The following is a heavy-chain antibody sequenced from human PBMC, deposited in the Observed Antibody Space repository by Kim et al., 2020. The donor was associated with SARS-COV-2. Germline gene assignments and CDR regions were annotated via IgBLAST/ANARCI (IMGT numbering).Heavy chain of an antibody. V-gene: IGHV3-11*04. CDR3: AGGTSPYYYDSSGYYYY. J-gene: IGHJ4*02. Sequence: ESRVTISRDNAKNSLYLQMNSLRAEDTAIYYCAGGTSPYYYDSSGYYYYWGQGTLVTVSS. D-gene: IGHD3-22*01.